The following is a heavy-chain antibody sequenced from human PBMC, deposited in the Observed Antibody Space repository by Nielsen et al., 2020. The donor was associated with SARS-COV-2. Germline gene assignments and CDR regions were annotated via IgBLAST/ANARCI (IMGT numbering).Heavy chain of an antibody. Sequence: LSLTCAASGFNFHEYSMNWVRQAPGKGLEWVSLISWDGITTHYADSVKGRFTVSRDNSKSSLYLQMNSLRAEDTAVYYCARDHDSSGYYPPPLGVWGQGTTVTVSS. CDR3: ARDHDSSGYYPPPLGV. CDR2: ISWDGITT. J-gene: IGHJ6*02. V-gene: IGHV3-43*01. CDR1: GFNFHEYS. D-gene: IGHD3-22*01.